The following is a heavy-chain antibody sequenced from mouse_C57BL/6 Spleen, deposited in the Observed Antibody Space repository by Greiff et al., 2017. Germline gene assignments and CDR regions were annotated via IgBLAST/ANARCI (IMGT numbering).Heavy chain of an antibody. CDR2: ISDGGSYT. Sequence: EVKLMESGGGLVKPGGSLKLSCAASGFPFSSYAMSWVRQTPEKGLEWVATISDGGSYTYYPDNVKGRFTISRDNAKNNLYLQMSHLKSEDTAMYYCARAPNADYAMDYWGQGTSVTVSS. J-gene: IGHJ4*01. CDR1: GFPFSSYA. V-gene: IGHV5-4*03. CDR3: ARAPNADYAMDY.